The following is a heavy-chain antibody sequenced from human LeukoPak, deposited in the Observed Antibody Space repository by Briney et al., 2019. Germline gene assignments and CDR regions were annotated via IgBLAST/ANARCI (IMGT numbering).Heavy chain of an antibody. V-gene: IGHV3-30*18. CDR2: ILYDGSNK. D-gene: IGHD4-17*01. Sequence: GGSLRLSCAASGFTFSSYGMHWVRQAPGKGLEWVAVILYDGSNKYCADSVKGRFTICRDNSKNTLYLQMNSLRAEDTAVYYCAKDPRDYGDSSAGFDYSGQGPPVTVSS. CDR1: GFTFSSYG. J-gene: IGHJ4*02. CDR3: AKDPRDYGDSSAGFDY.